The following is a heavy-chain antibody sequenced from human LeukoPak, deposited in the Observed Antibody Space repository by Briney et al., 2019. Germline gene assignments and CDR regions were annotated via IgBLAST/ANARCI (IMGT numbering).Heavy chain of an antibody. CDR3: AKGSGLMVYASPFDP. CDR1: GFTFSSYG. CDR2: ISYDGSNK. J-gene: IGHJ5*02. D-gene: IGHD2-8*01. V-gene: IGHV3-30*18. Sequence: GGSLRLSCAASGFTFSSYGMHWVRQAPGKGLEWVAVISYDGSNKYYADSVKGRFTISRDNSKNTLYLQMNSLRAEDTAVYYCAKGSGLMVYASPFDPWGQGTLVTVSS.